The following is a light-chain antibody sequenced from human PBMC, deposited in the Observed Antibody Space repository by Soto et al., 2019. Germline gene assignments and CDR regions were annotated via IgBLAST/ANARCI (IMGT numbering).Light chain of an antibody. CDR2: GAS. CDR1: QSVSSRY. Sequence: EIVLTQSPGTLSLSPGERATLSCRASQSVSSRYLAWYQQKPGQAPRLLIYGASSRATGIPDRFSGSGSGTDFTLTISRLEPEDFAVYYCQQRSNWPPTWTFGQGTKVDI. J-gene: IGKJ1*01. V-gene: IGKV3D-20*02. CDR3: QQRSNWPPTWT.